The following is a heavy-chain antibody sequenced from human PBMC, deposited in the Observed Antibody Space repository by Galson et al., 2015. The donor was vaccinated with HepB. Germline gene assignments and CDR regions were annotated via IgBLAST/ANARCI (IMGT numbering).Heavy chain of an antibody. V-gene: IGHV3-64D*06. CDR1: GFTFSSYA. CDR3: VKRPGRGVVVVPAAIHEGY. Sequence: SLRLSCAASGFTFSSYAMHWVRQAPGKGLEYVSAISSNGGSTYYADSVKGRFTISRDNSKNTLYLQMSSLRAEDTAVYYCVKRPGRGVVVVPAAIHEGYWGQGTLVTVSS. D-gene: IGHD2-2*02. CDR2: ISSNGGST. J-gene: IGHJ4*02.